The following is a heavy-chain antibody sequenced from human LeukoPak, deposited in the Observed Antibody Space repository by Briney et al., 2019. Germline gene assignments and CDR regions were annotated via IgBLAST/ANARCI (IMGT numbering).Heavy chain of an antibody. V-gene: IGHV3-30*04. CDR1: TFTFSDYA. CDR3: ARVQRGFGI. CDR2: ISYDGSNK. J-gene: IGHJ3*02. Sequence: GRSLRLSCAASTFTFSDYAMHWVRQAPGKGLEWVAVISYDGSNKYYADSVKGRFTISRDNSKNTLYLQMNSLRGEDTAVYYCARVQRGFGIWGQGTMVTVSS.